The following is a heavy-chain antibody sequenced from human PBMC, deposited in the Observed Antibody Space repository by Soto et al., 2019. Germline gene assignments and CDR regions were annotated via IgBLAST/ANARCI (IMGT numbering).Heavy chain of an antibody. CDR3: ARDGNGITMVRGVIISRSGFDP. V-gene: IGHV4-31*03. CDR2: IYYSGST. CDR1: GGSISSGGYY. J-gene: IGHJ5*02. D-gene: IGHD3-10*01. Sequence: LSLTCTVSGGSISSGGYYWSWIRQHPGKGLEWIGYIYYSGSTYYNPSLKSRVTISVDTSKNQFSLKLSSVTAADTAVYYCARDGNGITMVRGVIISRSGFDPWGQGTLVTVSS.